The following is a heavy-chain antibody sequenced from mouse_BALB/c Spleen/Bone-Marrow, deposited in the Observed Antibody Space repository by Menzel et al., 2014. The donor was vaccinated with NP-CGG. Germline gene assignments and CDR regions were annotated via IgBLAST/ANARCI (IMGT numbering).Heavy chain of an antibody. CDR1: GYTFTSYW. CDR3: ARQITTVDYAMDY. CDR2: INPSTGYT. V-gene: IGHV1-7*01. J-gene: IGHJ4*01. Sequence: QVQLQQPGAELAKPGASVKMSCKASGYTFTSYWMHWVKQRPEQGLEWIGYINPSTGYTEYNQKFKDKATLTADKSSSTAYMQLSSLTSEDSAVYYCARQITTVDYAMDYWGQGTSVTVPS. D-gene: IGHD1-1*01.